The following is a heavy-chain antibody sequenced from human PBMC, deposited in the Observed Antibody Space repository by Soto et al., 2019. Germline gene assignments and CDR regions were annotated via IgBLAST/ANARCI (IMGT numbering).Heavy chain of an antibody. CDR2: IYPSGIT. V-gene: IGHV4-4*02. D-gene: IGHD1-26*01. CDR1: GGSIISSNW. CDR3: AREAYKRGATNPFFDY. J-gene: IGHJ4*02. Sequence: SETLSLTCAVSGGSIISSNWWTWVRLPPGKGLEWIGEIYPSGITNYSPSLKSRVTMSVDKSKNQFSLKLNSVTAADTAMYYCAREAYKRGATNPFFDYWGQGTLVTVSS.